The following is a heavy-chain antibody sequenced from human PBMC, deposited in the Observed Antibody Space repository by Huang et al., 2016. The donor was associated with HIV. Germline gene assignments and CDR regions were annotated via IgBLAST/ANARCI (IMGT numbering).Heavy chain of an antibody. D-gene: IGHD2-2*01. J-gene: IGHJ3*02. CDR2: IYPGDSDT. CDR1: GYTFNGYW. V-gene: IGHV5-51*01. CDR3: ARQGVGDVVVEPTGLGAFDI. Sequence: EVQLVQSGAVVKKPGESLKISCKGSGYTFNGYWIGWVRQMPGKGLEWMGIIYPGDSDTTYSPSFQGQVTISADKSSSTAYLQWSGLKAADTAMYYCARQGVGDVVVEPTGLGAFDIWGQGTMVTVSS.